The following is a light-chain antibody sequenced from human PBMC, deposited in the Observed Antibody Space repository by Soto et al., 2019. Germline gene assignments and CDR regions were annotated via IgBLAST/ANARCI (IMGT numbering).Light chain of an antibody. J-gene: IGKJ1*01. Sequence: DIQMTQSPSTLSASVVARVTITFRASQSISSWLAWYQQKPGKAPNLLIYDASSVESGVPSRFSGSGSDTEFTLTISSLQPDDFATYYCQQYKSYRTFGQGTKVDIK. CDR1: QSISSW. V-gene: IGKV1-5*01. CDR2: DAS. CDR3: QQYKSYRT.